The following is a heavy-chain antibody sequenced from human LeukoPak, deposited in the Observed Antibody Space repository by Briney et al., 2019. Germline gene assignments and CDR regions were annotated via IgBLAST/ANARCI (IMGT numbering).Heavy chain of an antibody. CDR1: GGSISSSSYY. CDR3: ARQGVRGVIIRQGKFDY. V-gene: IGHV4-39*01. CDR2: IYYSGST. D-gene: IGHD3-10*01. J-gene: IGHJ4*02. Sequence: SETLSLTCTVSGGSISSSSYYWGWIRQPPGKGLEWIGSIYYSGSTYYNPSLKSRVTISVDTSKNQFSLKLSSVTAADTAVYYCARQGVRGVIIRQGKFDYWGQGTLVTVSS.